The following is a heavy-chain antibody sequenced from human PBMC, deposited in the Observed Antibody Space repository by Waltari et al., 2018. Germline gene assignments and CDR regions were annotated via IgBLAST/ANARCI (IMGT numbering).Heavy chain of an antibody. Sequence: EVQLVESGGGLVKPGGSLRLSCAASGFTFSSYSMHWVRQAPGKGLEWVSSISSSSSYIYYADSVKGRFTISRDNAKNSLYLQMNSLRAEDTAVYYCARGGGGSGYLTDYWGQGTLVTVSS. CDR3: ARGGGGSGYLTDY. CDR2: ISSSSSYI. J-gene: IGHJ4*02. V-gene: IGHV3-21*01. D-gene: IGHD3-3*01. CDR1: GFTFSSYS.